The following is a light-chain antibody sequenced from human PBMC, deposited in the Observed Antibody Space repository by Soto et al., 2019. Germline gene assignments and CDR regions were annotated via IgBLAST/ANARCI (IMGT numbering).Light chain of an antibody. V-gene: IGLV2-14*01. Sequence: QSVLTQPRSVSGSPGRSVTISCTGTSSDFGDDKYVSWYQQHPGQAPKLMIYEVSNRPAGVSNRFSGSKSGNTASLTISGLQAEDEADYYCRSYTSSSTWVFGGGTKVTVL. CDR2: EVS. J-gene: IGLJ3*02. CDR1: SSDFGDDKY. CDR3: RSYTSSSTWV.